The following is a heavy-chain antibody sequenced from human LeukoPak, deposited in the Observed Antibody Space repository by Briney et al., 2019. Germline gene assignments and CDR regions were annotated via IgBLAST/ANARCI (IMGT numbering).Heavy chain of an antibody. CDR3: ARWGSIAVARFDY. J-gene: IGHJ4*02. CDR1: GGSISSSSYY. CDR2: IYYSGST. D-gene: IGHD6-6*01. Sequence: SETLSLTCTVSGGSISSSSYYWGWIRQPPGKGLEWIGSIYYSGSTYYNPPLTSRVNISVDTSKNQFSLNLTSVTAADTAVYYCARWGSIAVARFDYWGQGTLVTVSS. V-gene: IGHV4-39*07.